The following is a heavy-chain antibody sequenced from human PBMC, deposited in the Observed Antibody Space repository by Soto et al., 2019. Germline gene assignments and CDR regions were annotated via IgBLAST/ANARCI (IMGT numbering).Heavy chain of an antibody. CDR3: ARERHSSSSGYFEY. CDR2: IWYDGNDK. D-gene: IGHD6-6*01. V-gene: IGHV3-33*01. Sequence: QVQLVESGGGVVQPGRSLRLSCAASGFTFSSYGMHWVRQAPGKGLEWVAVIWYDGNDKYYADFVKGRFTISRDIAKNTVSLQMHSLRAEDTAVYYCARERHSSSSGYFEYWGQGTLVTVSS. J-gene: IGHJ4*02. CDR1: GFTFSSYG.